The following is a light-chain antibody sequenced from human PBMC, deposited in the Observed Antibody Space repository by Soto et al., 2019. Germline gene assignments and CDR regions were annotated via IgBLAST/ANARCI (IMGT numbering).Light chain of an antibody. V-gene: IGKV3-20*01. CDR2: GAS. CDR3: QQYGSSPGLT. Sequence: EIVLTQSPGTLSLSPGERATLSCRASQSVSSSYLAWYQQKPGQAPRLLIYGASSRATGIPDRFSGSVSGTDFSLTSSRLQPEAFAVYYCQQYGSSPGLTFGGGTKVEIK. CDR1: QSVSSSY. J-gene: IGKJ4*01.